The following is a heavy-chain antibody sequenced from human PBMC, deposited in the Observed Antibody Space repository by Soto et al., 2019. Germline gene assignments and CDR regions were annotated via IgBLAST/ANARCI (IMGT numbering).Heavy chain of an antibody. CDR2: IYYSGRT. Sequence: KPSETLSLTCIVSGESISSSSYYWGWIRQPPGKGLEWIGSIYYSGRTYYNPSFKSRVTISIDTSKNQFSLKLSSVTATDTAVYYCTSCYEIKTWFDPWGQGTLVTVSS. J-gene: IGHJ5*02. V-gene: IGHV4-39*01. CDR1: GESISSSSYY. CDR3: TSCYEIKTWFDP. D-gene: IGHD2-2*01.